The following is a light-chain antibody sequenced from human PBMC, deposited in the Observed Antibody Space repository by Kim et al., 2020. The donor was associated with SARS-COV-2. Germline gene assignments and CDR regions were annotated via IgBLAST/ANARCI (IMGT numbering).Light chain of an antibody. Sequence: QSVLTQPPSVSAAPGQRVTISCSGISGNIGSNYVWWYRQLAGTVHKLLIYDDNERPSGIPDRFSGSKSGTSATLGITGLQTGDEADYYCGTWDSRLRVGVFGGGTQLTVL. CDR1: SGNIGSNY. CDR2: DDN. J-gene: IGLJ2*01. CDR3: GTWDSRLRVGV. V-gene: IGLV1-51*01.